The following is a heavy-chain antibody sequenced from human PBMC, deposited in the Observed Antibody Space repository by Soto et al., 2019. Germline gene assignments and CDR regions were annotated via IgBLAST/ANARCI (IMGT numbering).Heavy chain of an antibody. Sequence: QVPLVQSGAEVKKPGASVKVSCKASGYTFTSYGISWVRQAPGQGLEWMGWISAYNGNTNYAQKLQGRVTMTTDTSTSTAYMELRSLRSDDTAVYYCARDETVWVAAAVPGGDYYYGMDVWGQGTTVTVSS. CDR3: ARDETVWVAAAVPGGDYYYGMDV. CDR1: GYTFTSYG. J-gene: IGHJ6*02. CDR2: ISAYNGNT. D-gene: IGHD6-13*01. V-gene: IGHV1-18*01.